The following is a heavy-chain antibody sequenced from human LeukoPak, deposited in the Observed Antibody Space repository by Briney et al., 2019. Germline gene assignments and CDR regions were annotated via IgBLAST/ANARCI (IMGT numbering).Heavy chain of an antibody. CDR2: ISGNSGST. D-gene: IGHD2-15*01. J-gene: IGHJ4*02. Sequence: GGSLRLSCGASGFTFSSYAMSRIRQAPGKGLEWVSAISGNSGSTYYADSVKGRFTISRDNSKNTLYLQMNSLRAEDTALYYCAKAVTPGGGPRDYWGQGTLVTVSS. V-gene: IGHV3-23*01. CDR1: GFTFSSYA. CDR3: AKAVTPGGGPRDY.